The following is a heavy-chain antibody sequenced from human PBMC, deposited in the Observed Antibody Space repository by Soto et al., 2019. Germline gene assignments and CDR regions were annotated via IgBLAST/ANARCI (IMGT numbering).Heavy chain of an antibody. V-gene: IGHV4-34*02. J-gene: IGHJ6*02. CDR2: VDHRGRT. CDR3: ARYEYGNSLYGVDV. Sequence: QVHLQQRGAGLLKPSETLSLNCVVSGESFSGYYWSWIRQTPGMGLEWIGEVDHRGRTTYNPSLRNRASISIDSSNNLFSLELTSVTAADTALYFCARYEYGNSLYGVDVWGQGTRVTVSS. CDR1: GESFSGYY. D-gene: IGHD1-7*01.